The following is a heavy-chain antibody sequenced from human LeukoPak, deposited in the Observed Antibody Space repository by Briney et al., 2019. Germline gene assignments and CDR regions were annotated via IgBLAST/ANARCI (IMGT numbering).Heavy chain of an antibody. CDR2: IIHRGTT. CDR1: GYSIINGFY. V-gene: IGHV4-38-2*02. CDR3: ARLPYCTGTTCYGGGHYSDY. Sequence: PSETLSLTCTVSGYSIINGFYWGWIRQPAGKRLEWIGTIIHRGTTFYNPSLKSRVTISVDTSKNQFSLKLNSVTAADTDVYYCARLPYCTGTTCYGGGHYSDYWGQGTLVTVSS. D-gene: IGHD2-2*01. J-gene: IGHJ4*02.